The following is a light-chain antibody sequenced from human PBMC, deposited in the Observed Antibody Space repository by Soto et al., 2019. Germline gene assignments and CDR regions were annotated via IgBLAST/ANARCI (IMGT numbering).Light chain of an antibody. CDR2: AAS. J-gene: IGKJ1*01. Sequence: DIQLTQSQYSLSASVGDSVTLSCLASQGIRNDLAWYQQKPGKAPKLLIYAASSLQSGVPSRFSGSESGTDFTLTISSLQPEDFATYYCQQSYSTPRTFGQGTKVDI. CDR3: QQSYSTPRT. CDR1: QGIRND. V-gene: IGKV1-39*01.